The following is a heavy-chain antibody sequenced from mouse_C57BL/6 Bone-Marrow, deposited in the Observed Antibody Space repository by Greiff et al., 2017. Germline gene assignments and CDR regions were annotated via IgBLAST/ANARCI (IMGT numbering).Heavy chain of an antibody. CDR2: ISGGGGNT. D-gene: IGHD2-2*01. V-gene: IGHV5-9*01. J-gene: IGHJ2*01. CDR1: GFTFSSYT. CDR3: ARHSVWLGGD. Sequence: EVKLVESGGGLVKPGGSLKLSCAASGFTFSSYTMSWVRQTPEKGLEWVATISGGGGNTYYPDSVKGRFTISRDNAKNTLYLQMSRLRSEDTALYYCARHSVWLGGDWGKGTTLTVSS.